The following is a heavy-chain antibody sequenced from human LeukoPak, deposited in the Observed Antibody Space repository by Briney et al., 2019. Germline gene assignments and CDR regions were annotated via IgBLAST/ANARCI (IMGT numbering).Heavy chain of an antibody. CDR3: ASLLWFGDGAFDI. D-gene: IGHD3-10*01. Sequence: GGSLRLSCAASGFTSSSYGMHWVRQAPGKGLEWVAVISYDGSNKYYADSVKGRFTISRDNSKNTLYLQMNSLRAEDTAVYYCASLLWFGDGAFDIWGQGTMVTVSS. CDR2: ISYDGSNK. CDR1: GFTSSSYG. J-gene: IGHJ3*02. V-gene: IGHV3-30*03.